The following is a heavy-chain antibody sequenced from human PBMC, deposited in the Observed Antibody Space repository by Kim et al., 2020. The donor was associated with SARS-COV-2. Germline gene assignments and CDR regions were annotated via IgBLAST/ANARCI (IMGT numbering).Heavy chain of an antibody. CDR3: VRDRIQWLVLEGYEF. CDR2: IKEDGSEK. D-gene: IGHD6-19*01. V-gene: IGHV3-7*03. CDR1: GFSFSSYW. Sequence: GGSLRLSCSASGFSFSSYWMSWVRQAPGKGLEWVANIKEDGSEKYYVDAVKGRFTISRDNAKNSLNLQMNSLSAEDTAVYYCVRDRIQWLVLEGYEFWGQGTLVTVSS. J-gene: IGHJ4*02.